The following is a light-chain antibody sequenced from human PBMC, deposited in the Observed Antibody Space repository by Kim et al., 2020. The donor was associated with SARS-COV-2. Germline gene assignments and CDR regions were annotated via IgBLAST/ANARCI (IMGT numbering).Light chain of an antibody. J-gene: IGKJ1*01. CDR2: GAS. CDR3: QHYGNSLWT. CDR1: QSVSNTF. V-gene: IGKV3-20*01. Sequence: EIVLTQSPGTLSLSPGERATLSCRVSQSVSNTFLAWYQQKPGQAPRLLIYGASSRATDIPDRFSGSGSGTDFTLIISRLQPEDFAVYYCQHYGNSLWTFGQGTKVDIK.